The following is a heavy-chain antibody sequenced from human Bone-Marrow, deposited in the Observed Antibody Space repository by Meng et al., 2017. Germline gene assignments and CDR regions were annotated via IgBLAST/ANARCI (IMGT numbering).Heavy chain of an antibody. Sequence: ASVKVSCKASGYTFTSYGISWVRQAPGQGLEWMGWISAYNGNTNYAQKLQGRVTMTTDTSTSTAYMELRSLRSDDTAVYYCARYGPGHSSSWYDFDYWGQGTLVTVSS. V-gene: IGHV1-18*01. CDR3: ARYGPGHSSSWYDFDY. J-gene: IGHJ4*02. CDR1: GYTFTSYG. CDR2: ISAYNGNT. D-gene: IGHD6-13*01.